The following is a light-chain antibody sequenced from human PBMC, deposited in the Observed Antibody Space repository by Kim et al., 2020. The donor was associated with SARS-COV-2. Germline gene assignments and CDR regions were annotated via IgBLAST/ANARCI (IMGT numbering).Light chain of an antibody. CDR1: SSNIGAPYD. CDR2: GDN. Sequence: QSVLTQPPSVSGAPGQRVTTSCTGTSSNIGAPYDVHWYRQLPGTAPKLLIYGDNIRPSGVPDRFSGSKSGTSASLTITGLQADDAADYYCQSYDNNLCTSVFGSGTKVTVL. CDR3: QSYDNNLCTSV. J-gene: IGLJ1*01. V-gene: IGLV1-40*01.